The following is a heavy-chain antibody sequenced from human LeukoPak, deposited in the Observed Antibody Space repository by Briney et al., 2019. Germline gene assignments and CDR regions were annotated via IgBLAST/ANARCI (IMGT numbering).Heavy chain of an antibody. CDR3: ARRIVGATSPFDY. CDR1: GFTSSSYS. CDR2: ISSSSSTI. V-gene: IGHV3-48*04. Sequence: GGSLRLSCAASGFTSSSYSMNWVRQAPGKGLEWVSYISSSSSTIYYADSVKGRFTISRDNAKNSLYLQMNSLRAEDTAVYYCARRIVGATSPFDYWGQGTLVTVSS. J-gene: IGHJ4*02. D-gene: IGHD1-26*01.